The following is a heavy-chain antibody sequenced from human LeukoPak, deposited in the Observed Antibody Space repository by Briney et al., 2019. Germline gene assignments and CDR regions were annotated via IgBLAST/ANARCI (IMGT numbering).Heavy chain of an antibody. Sequence: GGSLRLSCAASRFTFSSYWMSWVRQAPGKGLEWVANIKQDGSEKYYVDSVMGRFTISRDNAKNSLYLQMNSLRAEDTAVYYCAGSFAAGSWFDPWGQGTLATVSS. CDR3: AGSFAAGSWFDP. J-gene: IGHJ5*02. CDR1: RFTFSSYW. D-gene: IGHD6-13*01. CDR2: IKQDGSEK. V-gene: IGHV3-7*01.